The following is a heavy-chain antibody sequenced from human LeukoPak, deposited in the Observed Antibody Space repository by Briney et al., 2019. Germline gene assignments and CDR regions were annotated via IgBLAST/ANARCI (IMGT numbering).Heavy chain of an antibody. J-gene: IGHJ4*02. D-gene: IGHD3-3*01. Sequence: SETLSLTCTVSGGSISSYYWSWIRQPPGKGLEWIGYIYYSGSTNYNPSLKSRVTISVDTSKNQFSLKLSSVTAADTAVYYCARDHRDFWSGYSVHYFDYWGQGTLVTVSS. CDR1: GGSISSYY. CDR2: IYYSGST. CDR3: ARDHRDFWSGYSVHYFDY. V-gene: IGHV4-59*01.